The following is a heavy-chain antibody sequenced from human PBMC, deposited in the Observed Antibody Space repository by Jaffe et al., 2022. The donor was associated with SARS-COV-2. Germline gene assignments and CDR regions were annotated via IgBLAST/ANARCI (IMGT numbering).Heavy chain of an antibody. CDR1: GGSISSGSYY. D-gene: IGHD3-3*01. J-gene: IGHJ5*02. CDR3: ARANYDFWSGQGENWFDP. V-gene: IGHV4-61*02. Sequence: QVQLQESGPGLVKPSQTLSLTCTVSGGSISSGSYYWSWIRQPAGKGLEWIGRIYTSGSTNYNPSLKSRVTISVDTSKNQFSLKLSSVTAADTAVYYCARANYDFWSGQGENWFDPWGQGTLVTVSS. CDR2: IYTSGST.